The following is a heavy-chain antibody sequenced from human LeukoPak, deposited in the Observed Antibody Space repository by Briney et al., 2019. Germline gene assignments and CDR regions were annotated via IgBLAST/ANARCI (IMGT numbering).Heavy chain of an antibody. Sequence: SVKVSCKASGGTFSSYAISWVRQAPGQGLEWMGRIIPILGIANYALKFQGRVTITADKSTSTAYMELSSLRSEDTAVYYCARDYSVYGDYGWFDPWGQGTLVTVSS. CDR2: IIPILGIA. CDR3: ARDYSVYGDYGWFDP. V-gene: IGHV1-69*04. CDR1: GGTFSSYA. D-gene: IGHD4-17*01. J-gene: IGHJ5*02.